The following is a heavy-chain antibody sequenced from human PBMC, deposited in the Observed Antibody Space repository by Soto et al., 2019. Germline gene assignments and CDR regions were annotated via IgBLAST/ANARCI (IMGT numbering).Heavy chain of an antibody. V-gene: IGHV3-7*03. D-gene: IGHD6-19*01. CDR1: GFTYDIYW. Sequence: EVQLVDSGGGLVQPGGSLRLSCAASGFTYDIYWMSWVRQAPGKGLEWVATIKHDGSEKYYGDSVKGRFTISRDNAKNSLYLQMNSLRAEDTAIYYCVKGGRWLVYDSWGQGTLVIVSS. CDR3: VKGGRWLVYDS. CDR2: IKHDGSEK. J-gene: IGHJ4*02.